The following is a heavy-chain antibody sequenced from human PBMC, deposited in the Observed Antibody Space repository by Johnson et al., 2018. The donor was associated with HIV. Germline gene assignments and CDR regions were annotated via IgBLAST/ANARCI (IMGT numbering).Heavy chain of an antibody. CDR1: GFTFSSYG. CDR3: AKDSMGFNWNQFEAFDM. D-gene: IGHD1-20*01. J-gene: IGHJ3*02. CDR2: IWYDGSNK. V-gene: IGHV3-33*06. Sequence: QVQLVESGGGVVQPGRSLRLSCAASGFTFSSYGMHWVRQAPGKGLAWVAVIWYDGSNKYYADSVKGRFTISRDNSKNTLYLQMNSLRAEDTAVYYCAKDSMGFNWNQFEAFDMWGQGTMVTVSS.